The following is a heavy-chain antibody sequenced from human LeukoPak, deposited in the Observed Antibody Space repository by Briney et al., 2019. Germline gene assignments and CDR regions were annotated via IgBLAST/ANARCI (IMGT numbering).Heavy chain of an antibody. Sequence: PSQTLSLTCTVSGGSISSGGHYWCWIRQHPGKGLEWIGYIYYSGSTYYNPSLKSRVTISVDTSKNQFSLKLSSVTAADTAVYCCARTNCSSTSCYPDYWGQGTLVTVSS. V-gene: IGHV4-31*03. CDR3: ARTNCSSTSCYPDY. CDR2: IYYSGST. D-gene: IGHD2-2*01. J-gene: IGHJ4*02. CDR1: GGSISSGGHY.